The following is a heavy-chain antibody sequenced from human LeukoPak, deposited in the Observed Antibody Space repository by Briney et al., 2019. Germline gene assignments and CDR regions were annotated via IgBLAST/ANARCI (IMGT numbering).Heavy chain of an antibody. CDR1: GGSISSYY. D-gene: IGHD3-10*01. J-gene: IGHJ4*02. CDR3: AREGGRSGSGTL. V-gene: IGHV4-59*01. Sequence: SETLSLTCAVSGGSISSYYWSWIRQPPGKGLEWFGYIYYSGSTKYNPSLRSRVTISVEQSKNQLSLTLRSLTAADPAVDYCAREGGRSGSGTLWGQGTLVTVSS. CDR2: IYYSGST.